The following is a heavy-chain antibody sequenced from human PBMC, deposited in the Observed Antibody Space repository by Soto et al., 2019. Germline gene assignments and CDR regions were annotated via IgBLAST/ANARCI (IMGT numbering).Heavy chain of an antibody. CDR1: GGSFSGYY. D-gene: IGHD2-2*01. J-gene: IGHJ4*02. Sequence: QVQLQQWGAGLLKPSETLSLTCAVYGGSFSGYYWSWIRQPPGKGLEWIGEINHSGSTNYNPSLKRRVTISVDTSKNQFSLKLSSVTAADTAVYYCXRTKTVSTSCYDYWGLGTLVTVSS. V-gene: IGHV4-34*01. CDR3: XRTKTVSTSCYDY. CDR2: INHSGST.